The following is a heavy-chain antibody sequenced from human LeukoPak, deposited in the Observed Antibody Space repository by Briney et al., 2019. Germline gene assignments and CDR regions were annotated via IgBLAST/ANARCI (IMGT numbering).Heavy chain of an antibody. D-gene: IGHD5-18*01. CDR2: IIPIFGTA. Sequence: ASVKVSCMASLGTFSSYAISWVRPAPGQGVEWMGGIIPIFGTANYAQKFQGRVTITADKSTSTAYMELSSLRSEDTAVYYCARGDGYSSPYYFDYWGQGTLVTVSS. CDR1: LGTFSSYA. CDR3: ARGDGYSSPYYFDY. V-gene: IGHV1-69*06. J-gene: IGHJ4*02.